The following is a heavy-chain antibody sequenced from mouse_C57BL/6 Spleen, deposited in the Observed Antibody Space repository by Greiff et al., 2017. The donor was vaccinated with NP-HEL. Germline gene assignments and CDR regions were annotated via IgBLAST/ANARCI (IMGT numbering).Heavy chain of an antibody. V-gene: IGHV2-5*01. J-gene: IGHJ3*01. CDR1: GFSLTSYG. CDR3: ARPYSNYDAWFAY. Sequence: VQVVESGPGLVQPSQSLSITCTVSGFSLTSYGVHWVRQSPGKGLEWLGVIWRGGSTDYNAAFMSRLSITKDNSKSQVFFKMNSLQADDTAIYYCARPYSNYDAWFAYWGQGTLVTVSA. D-gene: IGHD2-5*01. CDR2: IWRGGST.